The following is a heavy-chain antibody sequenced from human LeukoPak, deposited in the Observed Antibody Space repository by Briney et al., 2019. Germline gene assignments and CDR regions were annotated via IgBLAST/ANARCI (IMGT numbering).Heavy chain of an antibody. CDR2: ITTSSDYK. Sequence: SGGSLRLSCAASGFTFSAYTMSWVRQAPGKGLEWVSSITTSSDYKYYADSLRGRLTISRDNAKNSLFLQMNSLRGDDTAVYYCARDPAATPLDYWGQGILVTASS. J-gene: IGHJ4*02. CDR1: GFTFSAYT. D-gene: IGHD6-13*01. CDR3: ARDPAATPLDY. V-gene: IGHV3-21*01.